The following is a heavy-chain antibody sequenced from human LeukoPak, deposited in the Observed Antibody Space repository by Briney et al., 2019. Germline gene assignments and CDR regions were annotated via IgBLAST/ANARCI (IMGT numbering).Heavy chain of an antibody. CDR2: IKGDGSGA. V-gene: IGHV3-74*01. CDR1: GFTFSTHW. CDR3: SRGPGGSGYYPGDF. J-gene: IGHJ4*02. D-gene: IGHD3-3*01. Sequence: PGGSLRLSCAASGFTFSTHWMHWVRQAPGKGLAWVSRIKGDGSGATYADSVKGRFTISRDNGKNTLYLQMNSLRAEDTAFYYCSRGPGGSGYYPGDFWGQGTLVTVSS.